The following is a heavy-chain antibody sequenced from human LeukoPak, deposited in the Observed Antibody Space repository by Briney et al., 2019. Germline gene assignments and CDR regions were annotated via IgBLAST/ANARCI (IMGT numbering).Heavy chain of an antibody. Sequence: PGGSLRLSCAASGFTFSSYAMAWVRQAPGRGLEWVSGISGNGGSTYYADSVKGRFTISRDNSKNTLYLQMNSLRAEDTAVYYCAKGRTVTTFLDYWGQGTLVTVSS. J-gene: IGHJ4*02. CDR1: GFTFSSYA. CDR2: ISGNGGST. D-gene: IGHD4-17*01. CDR3: AKGRTVTTFLDY. V-gene: IGHV3-23*01.